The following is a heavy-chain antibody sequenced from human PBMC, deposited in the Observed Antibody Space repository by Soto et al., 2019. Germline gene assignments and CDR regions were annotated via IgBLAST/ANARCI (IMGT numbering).Heavy chain of an antibody. V-gene: IGHV4-34*01. CDR1: GGSFCGYY. J-gene: IGHJ4*02. CDR2: INHSGST. CDR3: ARIGVGRYFDWLTFDY. D-gene: IGHD3-9*01. Sequence: SETLSLTCAVYGGSFCGYYWSWIRQPPGKGLEWIGEINHSGSTNYNPSLKSRVTISVDTSKNQLSLKLSSVTAADTAVYYCARIGVGRYFDWLTFDYWGQGTLVTVSS.